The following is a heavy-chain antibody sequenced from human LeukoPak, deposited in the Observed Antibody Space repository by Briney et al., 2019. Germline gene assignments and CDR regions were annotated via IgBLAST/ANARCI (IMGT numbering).Heavy chain of an antibody. D-gene: IGHD3-22*01. J-gene: IGHJ1*01. CDR3: ARAVDSSGFSSFQY. CDR2: IYYSGST. V-gene: IGHV4-59*01. Sequence: SETLSLTCTVSGGSISSYYWSWIRQPPGKGLEWIGYIYYSGSTNYNPSLKSRVTISVDTSKNQFSLKLSSVTAADTAVYYCARAVDSSGFSSFQYWGQGTLVTVSS. CDR1: GGSISSYY.